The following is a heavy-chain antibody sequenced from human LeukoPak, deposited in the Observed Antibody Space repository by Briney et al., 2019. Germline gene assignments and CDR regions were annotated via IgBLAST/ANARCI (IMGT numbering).Heavy chain of an antibody. CDR1: GDSINNYY. V-gene: IGHV4-4*09. Sequence: PSETPSLTCTVSGDSINNYYWAWIRQPPGKGLEWIAYMQASGGTNSNPSLKSRVTMSLDTAQNQLSLKLSSVTAADSAVYFCARVYGWYAVHHWGRGTLVTVSS. CDR2: MQASGGT. J-gene: IGHJ5*02. D-gene: IGHD6-19*01. CDR3: ARVYGWYAVHH.